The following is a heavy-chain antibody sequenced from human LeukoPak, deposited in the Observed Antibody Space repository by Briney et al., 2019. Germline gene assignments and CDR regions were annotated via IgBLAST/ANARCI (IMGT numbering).Heavy chain of an antibody. CDR2: IIRDGTGT. V-gene: IGHV3-74*01. CDR3: AIAVGYGAGSYGFDI. J-gene: IGHJ3*02. D-gene: IGHD3-10*01. Sequence: GGSLRLSCAASGFTLSSKVMHWVRQAPGTGLVWVSRIIRDGTGTDYADSVKGRFTISRDIATNTLYLQMNSLRAEDTAVYYCAIAVGYGAGSYGFDIWGQGTTVTVSS. CDR1: GFTLSSKV.